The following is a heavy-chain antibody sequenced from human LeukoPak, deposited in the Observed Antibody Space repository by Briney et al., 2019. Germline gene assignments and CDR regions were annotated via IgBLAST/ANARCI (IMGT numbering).Heavy chain of an antibody. J-gene: IGHJ6*03. Sequence: SETLSLTCAVYGGSFSGYYWSWIRQPPGKGLEWIGEINHSGNTNSNPSLKSRVTISVDTSTNQFSLKLSSLTAADTAMYYCARREPHGDYGGKIRYYYYMDVWGKGTTITISS. CDR1: GGSFSGYY. CDR3: ARREPHGDYGGKIRYYYYMDV. D-gene: IGHD4-23*01. V-gene: IGHV4-34*01. CDR2: INHSGNT.